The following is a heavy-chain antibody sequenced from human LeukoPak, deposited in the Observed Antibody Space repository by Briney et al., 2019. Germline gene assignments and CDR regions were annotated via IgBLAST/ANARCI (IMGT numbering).Heavy chain of an antibody. D-gene: IGHD3-16*01. CDR2: IYYSGST. V-gene: IGHV4-59*01. J-gene: IGHJ3*02. Sequence: SETLSLTCTVSGGSISSYYWSWIRQPPGKGLEWIGYIYYSGSTNYNPSLKSRVTISVDTSKNQFSLKLSSVTAADTAVYYCARLPRGENSFDIWGQGTMVTLSS. CDR1: GGSISSYY. CDR3: ARLPRGENSFDI.